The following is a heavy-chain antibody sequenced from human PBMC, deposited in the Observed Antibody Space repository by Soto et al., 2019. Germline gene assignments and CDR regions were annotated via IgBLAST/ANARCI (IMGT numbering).Heavy chain of an antibody. Sequence: VSFKVSGYSLTELSMHLVPQAPGKGLEWMGGFDPEDGETIYAQKFRGRVTMTEDTSTDTAYMELSSLRSEDTAVYYCATALHLRKYYFDYWGQGTLVTVSS. V-gene: IGHV1-24*01. J-gene: IGHJ4*02. CDR2: FDPEDGET. CDR3: ATALHLRKYYFDY. CDR1: GYSLTELS. D-gene: IGHD4-17*01.